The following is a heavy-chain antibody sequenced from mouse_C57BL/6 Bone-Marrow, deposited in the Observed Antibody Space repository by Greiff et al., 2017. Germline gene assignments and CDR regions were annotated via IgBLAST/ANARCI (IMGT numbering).Heavy chain of an antibody. Sequence: QVQLKESGAELASPGASVTLSCKASGYTFTDHIMNWVKKRPGQGLEWIGRIYPVSGETNYNQKFMGKATFSVDRSSSTVYMVLNSLTSEDPAVYYCGRIVYYYGSSYGFAYWGQGTLVTVSA. D-gene: IGHD1-1*01. CDR3: GRIVYYYGSSYGFAY. CDR1: GYTFTDHI. V-gene: IGHV1-11*01. J-gene: IGHJ3*01. CDR2: IYPVSGET.